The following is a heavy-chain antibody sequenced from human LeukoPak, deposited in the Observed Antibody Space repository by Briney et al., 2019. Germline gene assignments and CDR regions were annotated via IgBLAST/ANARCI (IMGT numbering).Heavy chain of an antibody. V-gene: IGHV1-69*10. D-gene: IGHD1-26*01. CDR1: GGTFSSYA. Sequence: SVKVSCKASGGTFSSYAISWVRQAPGQGLEWMGRIIPILGIANYAQKFQGRVTITADKSTSTAYMELSSLRSEDTAVYYCAKARTPSRTVGDAFDIWGQGTMVTVSS. CDR2: IIPILGIA. J-gene: IGHJ3*02. CDR3: AKARTPSRTVGDAFDI.